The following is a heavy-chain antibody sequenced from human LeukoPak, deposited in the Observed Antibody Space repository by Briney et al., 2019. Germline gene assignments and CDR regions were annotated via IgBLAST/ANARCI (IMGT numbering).Heavy chain of an antibody. CDR2: INPSGGYT. V-gene: IGHV1-46*01. J-gene: IGHJ4*02. Sequence: ASVKVSCKSSGYPFTNYYIHWVRQAPRQGLEWMGVINPSGGYTTYAQEFQGRVTMTSDTSTSTLYMELSSLTSEDTATYYCARRGESLVFDYWGQGTLVTVPS. CDR1: GYPFTNYY. D-gene: IGHD3-16*01. CDR3: ARRGESLVFDY.